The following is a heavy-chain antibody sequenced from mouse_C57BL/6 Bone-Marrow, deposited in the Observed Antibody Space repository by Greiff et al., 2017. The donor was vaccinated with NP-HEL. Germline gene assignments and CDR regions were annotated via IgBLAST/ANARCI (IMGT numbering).Heavy chain of an antibody. J-gene: IGHJ2*01. V-gene: IGHV1-5*01. CDR3: RAISTVVEGLDY. CDR1: GYTFTSYW. Sequence: EVQLQQSGTVLARPGASVKMSCKTSGYTFTSYWMHWVKQRPGQGLEWIGVIYPGNSATSYNHKFKGQAKLTAVTSASTACMELSSLTNEDSAVYYSRAISTVVEGLDYWGQGTTLTVSS. D-gene: IGHD1-1*01. CDR2: IYPGNSAT.